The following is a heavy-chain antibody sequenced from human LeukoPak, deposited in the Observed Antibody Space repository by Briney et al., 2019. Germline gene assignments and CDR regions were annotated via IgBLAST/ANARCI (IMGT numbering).Heavy chain of an antibody. D-gene: IGHD2-15*01. CDR3: GRDYCSGGSCYPRSFDY. V-gene: IGHV3-53*01. CDR1: GFTVSSNY. Sequence: GGSLRLSCAASGFTVSSNYMSWVRLAPGKGLEWVSLIYSGGNTHYSDSVKGRFTISRDHAKNTLYLQMNSLRAGDTAVYYCGRDYCSGGSCYPRSFDYWGQGTLVTVSS. J-gene: IGHJ4*02. CDR2: IYSGGNT.